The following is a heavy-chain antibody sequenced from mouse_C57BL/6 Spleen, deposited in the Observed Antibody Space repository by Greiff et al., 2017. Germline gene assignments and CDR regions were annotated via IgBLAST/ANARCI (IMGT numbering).Heavy chain of an antibody. V-gene: IGHV1-55*01. CDR2: IYPGSGST. J-gene: IGHJ3*01. Sequence: VQLQQPGAELVKPGASVKMSCKASGYTFTSYWITWVKQRPGQGLEWIGDIYPGSGSTNYNEKFKSKATLTVDTSSSTAYMQLGSLTSEDSAVYYCARDYGSSYRFAYWGQGTLVTVSA. D-gene: IGHD1-1*01. CDR3: ARDYGSSYRFAY. CDR1: GYTFTSYW.